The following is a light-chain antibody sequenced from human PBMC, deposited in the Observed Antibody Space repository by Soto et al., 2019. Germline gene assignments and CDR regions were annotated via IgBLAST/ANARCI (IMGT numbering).Light chain of an antibody. Sequence: EIVMTQSPATLSVSPLEIATLSFMSSQNIRNNLAWYQQKPGQAPRLLIYGASARATGIPARFSGGGSGTEFTLTISSLQSEDFAVYYCQQYNNWPWTFGQGTKVDIK. J-gene: IGKJ1*01. CDR2: GAS. V-gene: IGKV3-15*01. CDR1: QNIRNN. CDR3: QQYNNWPWT.